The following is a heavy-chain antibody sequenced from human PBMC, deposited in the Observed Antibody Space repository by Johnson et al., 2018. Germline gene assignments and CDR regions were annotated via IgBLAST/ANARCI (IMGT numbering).Heavy chain of an antibody. V-gene: IGHV3-48*01. CDR3: AREGLYGDYVR. J-gene: IGHJ1*01. D-gene: IGHD4-17*01. CDR1: GFTFSSYS. CDR2: ISSSSSTI. Sequence: VQLVESGGGLVQPGGSLRLSCAASGFTFSSYSMNWVRQAPGKGLEWVSYISSSSSTIYYADSVKGRFTISRDNAKNSLYLQMNSLRAEETAVYYCAREGLYGDYVRWGQGTLVTVSS.